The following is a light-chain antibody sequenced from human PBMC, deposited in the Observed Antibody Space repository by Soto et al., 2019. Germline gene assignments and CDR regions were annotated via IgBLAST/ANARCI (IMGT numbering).Light chain of an antibody. CDR1: SSDVGGYNY. Sequence: LTQPASVSGSPGQSITISCTGTSSDVGGYNYVSWYQQHPGKAPKLMIYEVSNRPSGVSNRFSGSKSGNTASLTISGLQAEDEADYYCSSYTSSSTLVFGTGTKVT. J-gene: IGLJ1*01. V-gene: IGLV2-14*01. CDR2: EVS. CDR3: SSYTSSSTLV.